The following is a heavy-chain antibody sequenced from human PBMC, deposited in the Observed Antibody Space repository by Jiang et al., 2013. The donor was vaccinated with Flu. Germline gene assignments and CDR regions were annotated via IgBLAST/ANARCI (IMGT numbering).Heavy chain of an antibody. Sequence: QLVESGGGLVKPGGSLRLSCAASGFTLSTAWMNWVRQAPGKGLEWVGRIKSKTDGGTTDYAAPVKGRFTISRDDSKNTLYLQMNSLKTEDTAVYYCTTDQVVPSVIYYFDYWGQGTLVTVSS. CDR2: IKSKTDGGTT. CDR3: TTDQVVPSVIYYFDY. D-gene: IGHD6-13*01. V-gene: IGHV3-15*07. CDR1: GFTLSTAW. J-gene: IGHJ4*02.